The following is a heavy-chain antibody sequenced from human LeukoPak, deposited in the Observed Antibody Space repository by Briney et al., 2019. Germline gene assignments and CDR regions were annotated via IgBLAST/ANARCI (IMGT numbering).Heavy chain of an antibody. CDR2: ISSRGSTI. CDR1: GFIFSSFE. CDR3: ARDSRYDNSGSRSPGVFDI. D-gene: IGHD3-22*01. V-gene: IGHV3-48*03. Sequence: PGGSLRLSCAASGFIFSSFEMNWVRQAPGKGLEWVSYISSRGSTIYYADSVKGRFTISRDNAKNSLYLQMNSLRAEDTAVYYCARDSRYDNSGSRSPGVFDIWGQGTMVTVSS. J-gene: IGHJ3*02.